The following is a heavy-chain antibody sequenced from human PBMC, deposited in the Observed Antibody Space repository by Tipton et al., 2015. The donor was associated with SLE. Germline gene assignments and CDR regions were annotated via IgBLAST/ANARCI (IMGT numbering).Heavy chain of an antibody. CDR1: GGSFSGYY. D-gene: IGHD3-10*01. CDR2: INHSGST. CDR3: ASLRTEYYYGSRADF. V-gene: IGHV4-34*01. Sequence: TLSLTCAVYGGSFSGYYWSWIRQPPGKGLEWIGEINHSGSTNYNPSLKSRVTISVDTSKHQFSLKLSSVTAADTAVDYRASLRTEYYYGSRADFWGQGTLVTVSS. J-gene: IGHJ4*02.